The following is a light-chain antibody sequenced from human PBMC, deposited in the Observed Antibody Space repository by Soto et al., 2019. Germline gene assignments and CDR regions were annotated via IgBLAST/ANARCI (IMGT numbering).Light chain of an antibody. Sequence: EIVMTQSPDTLSVSPGERATLSCRASQSVSSSYLAWYQQKPGQAPRLLIYGASSRATGIPDRFSGSGSGTDFTLTISRLEPEDFAVYYCQQYGSSLTWTFGQGTKVDI. CDR1: QSVSSSY. CDR2: GAS. CDR3: QQYGSSLTWT. J-gene: IGKJ1*01. V-gene: IGKV3-20*01.